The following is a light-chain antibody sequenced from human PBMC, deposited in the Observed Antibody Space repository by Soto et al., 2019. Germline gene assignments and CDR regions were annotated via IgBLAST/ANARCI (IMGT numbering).Light chain of an antibody. V-gene: IGLV2-8*01. CDR2: EVS. Sequence: QSVLTQPPSASGSLGQSVTISFTGTSSDIGDYNYVSWYQQHAGKAPKLMIYEVSQRPSGVPDRFSGSKSGNTASLTVSGLQAEDEADYYCGSYVGSKSFVFGGGTKVTVL. J-gene: IGLJ3*02. CDR1: SSDIGDYNY. CDR3: GSYVGSKSFV.